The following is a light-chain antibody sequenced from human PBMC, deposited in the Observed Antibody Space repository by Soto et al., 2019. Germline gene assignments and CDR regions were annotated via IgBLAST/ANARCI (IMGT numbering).Light chain of an antibody. V-gene: IGLV2-14*01. CDR1: SSDVGAHDF. Sequence: QSALTQPASVSGSPGQSITISCSGISSDVGAHDFVSWYQHHPDKAPKVIIFEVTKRPSGVSDRFSGSKTGNTASLTISGLQAEDEADYYCNSYTLSKTVIFGGGTKLTVL. CDR3: NSYTLSKTVI. CDR2: EVT. J-gene: IGLJ2*01.